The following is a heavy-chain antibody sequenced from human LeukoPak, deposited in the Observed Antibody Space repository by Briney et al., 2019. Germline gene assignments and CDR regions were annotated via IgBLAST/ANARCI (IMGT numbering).Heavy chain of an antibody. V-gene: IGHV3-23*01. J-gene: IGHJ5*02. CDR3: ATTARVAGA. CDR2: ISASGATT. D-gene: IGHD6-19*01. Sequence: GGSLRLSCAASGFIFSGSGMHWVRQAPGRGLESVSVISASGATTFCADSVKGRFTISRDNFKSVLYLEMNSLRAEDTAVYYCATTARVAGAWGQGTLVTVSS. CDR1: GFIFSGSG.